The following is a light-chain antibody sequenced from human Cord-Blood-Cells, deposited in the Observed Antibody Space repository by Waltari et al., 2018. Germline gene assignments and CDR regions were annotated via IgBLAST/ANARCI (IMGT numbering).Light chain of an antibody. J-gene: IGLJ1*01. CDR2: EGS. CDR1: SSDVGSYNL. Sequence: QSALTQSASVSGSPGQSITISCTGTSSDVGSYNLVSWYQQHPGKAPKLRIYEGSKRPSGVSNRFSGSKSGNTASLTISGLQAEDEADYYCCSYAGSSTYVFGTGTKVTVL. V-gene: IGLV2-23*01. CDR3: CSYAGSSTYV.